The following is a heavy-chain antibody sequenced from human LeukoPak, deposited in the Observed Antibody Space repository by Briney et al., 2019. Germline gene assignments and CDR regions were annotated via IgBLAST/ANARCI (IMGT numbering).Heavy chain of an antibody. CDR1: GGSISSSSYY. CDR3: ARHGRYYDILTGYYYWFDP. Sequence: SETLSLTCTVSGGSISSSSYYWGWTRQPPGKGLEWIGSIYYSGSNQYNPSLKSRVTTSVDTSKNQFSLNLSSVTAPDTAVYYCARHGRYYDILTGYYYWFDPWGQGTLVTVSS. J-gene: IGHJ5*02. V-gene: IGHV4-39*01. CDR2: IYYSGSN. D-gene: IGHD3-9*01.